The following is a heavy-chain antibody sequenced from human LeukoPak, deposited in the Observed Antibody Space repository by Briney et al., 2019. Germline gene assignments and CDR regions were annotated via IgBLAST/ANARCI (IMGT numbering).Heavy chain of an antibody. CDR2: IYYSGST. D-gene: IGHD3-3*01. Sequence: SETLSLTCTVSGGSISSSSYYWGWIRQPPGKGLEWIGSIYYSGSTYYNPSLKSRVTISADTSKNQFSLKLSSVTAADTAVYYCARQSVWFLEWLSSYNWFDPWGQGTLVTVSS. CDR1: GGSISSSSYY. J-gene: IGHJ5*02. CDR3: ARQSVWFLEWLSSYNWFDP. V-gene: IGHV4-39*01.